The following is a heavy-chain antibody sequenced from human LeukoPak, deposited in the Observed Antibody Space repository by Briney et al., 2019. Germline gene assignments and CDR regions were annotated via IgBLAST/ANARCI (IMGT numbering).Heavy chain of an antibody. CDR1: GFTFSSYS. CDR2: ISSSSSYI. J-gene: IGHJ4*02. CDR3: SSGDEFDY. V-gene: IGHV3-21*01. Sequence: GGSLRLSCAASGFTFSSYSMNWVRQAPGKGLEWVSSISSSSSYIYHADSVKGRFTISRDNAKNSVYLQMNSLRAEDTAIYYCSSGDEFDYWGQGTLVTVSS. D-gene: IGHD7-27*01.